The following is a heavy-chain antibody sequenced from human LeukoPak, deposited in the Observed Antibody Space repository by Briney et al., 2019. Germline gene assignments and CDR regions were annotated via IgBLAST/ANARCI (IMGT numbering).Heavy chain of an antibody. CDR3: AKRGSSWYYFDY. CDR2: ISSSGDNT. V-gene: IGHV3-23*01. Sequence: PGGSLRLSCAPSGLTFSSYAMNWVRHAPGKGLEWVSAISSSGDNTYYADSVKGRFTISRDNSRNTLYLQMNSLRAEDTAVYYCAKRGSSWYYFDYWGQGTLVTVSS. CDR1: GLTFSSYA. D-gene: IGHD6-13*01. J-gene: IGHJ4*02.